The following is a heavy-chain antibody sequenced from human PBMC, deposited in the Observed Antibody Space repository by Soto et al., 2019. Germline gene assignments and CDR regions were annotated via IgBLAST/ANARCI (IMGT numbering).Heavy chain of an antibody. CDR1: GGTFSSYA. Sequence: QVQLVQSGAEVKKPGSSVKVDCKASGGTFSSYAISWVRQAPGQRLEWMGGVIPISDTTNYAQKFQGRVTITADEPTSTAYREVSSLRSEHTCVSYCARSQDSSNSFELYSYYDDGMDCWGQGTTVTASS. V-gene: IGHV1-69*19. CDR2: VIPISDTT. J-gene: IGHJ6*02. D-gene: IGHD2-2*01. CDR3: ARSQDSSNSFELYSYYDDGMDC.